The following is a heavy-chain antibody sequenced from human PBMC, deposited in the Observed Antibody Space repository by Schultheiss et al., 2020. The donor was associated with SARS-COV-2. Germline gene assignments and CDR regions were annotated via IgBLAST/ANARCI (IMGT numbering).Heavy chain of an antibody. V-gene: IGHV1-18*01. CDR1: GYTFTSYG. J-gene: IGHJ4*02. Sequence: ASVKVSCKASGYTFTSYGISWVRQAPGQGLEWMGRIIPILGIANYAQKFQGRVTMTRNTSISTAYMELRSLRSDDTAVYSCARDLSPRGYYWSDYWGQGTLVTVSS. CDR2: IIPILGIA. D-gene: IGHD3-3*01. CDR3: ARDLSPRGYYWSDY.